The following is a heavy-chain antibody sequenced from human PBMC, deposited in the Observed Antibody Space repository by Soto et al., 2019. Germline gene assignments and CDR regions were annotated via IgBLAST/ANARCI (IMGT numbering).Heavy chain of an antibody. CDR1: GGTFTNSA. Sequence: QVQLVQSGAEVQKPGSSAKVSCKASGGTFTNSAISWVRQAPGQGLEWMGVIIPIFRAANYAQRFQGRVTSTADESTSTAYMELSSLRSEDTAVYYCARDSRTNFYDSSGYFDYWGQGTPVTVSS. CDR3: ARDSRTNFYDSSGYFDY. J-gene: IGHJ4*02. V-gene: IGHV1-69*01. D-gene: IGHD3-22*01. CDR2: IIPIFRAA.